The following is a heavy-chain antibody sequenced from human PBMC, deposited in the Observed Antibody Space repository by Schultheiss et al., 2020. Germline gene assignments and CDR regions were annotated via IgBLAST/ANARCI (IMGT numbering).Heavy chain of an antibody. CDR3: ARDLQQGRWLQKIFDY. CDR2: INHSGST. Sequence: SQTLSLTCSVSDGSISSHYWSWIRLPPGKGLEWIGEINHSGSTHYNPSLKSRVTISVDTSKNQFSLKLSSVTAADTAMYYCARDLQQGRWLQKIFDYWGQGTLVTVSS. CDR1: DGSISSHY. V-gene: IGHV4-34*01. J-gene: IGHJ4*02. D-gene: IGHD5-24*01.